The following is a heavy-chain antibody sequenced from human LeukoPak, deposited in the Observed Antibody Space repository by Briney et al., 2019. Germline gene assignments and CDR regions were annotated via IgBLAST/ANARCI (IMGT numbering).Heavy chain of an antibody. CDR3: ARAFGDYVWGSYRYYGMDV. CDR2: IKQDGSEK. J-gene: IGHJ6*02. Sequence: GGSLRLSCAASGFTFSSYWMSWVRQPPGKGLEWVANIKQDGSEKYYVDSVKGRFTIPRDNAKNSLYLQMNSLRAEDTAVYYCARAFGDYVWGSYRYYGMDVWGQGTTVTVSS. CDR1: GFTFSSYW. V-gene: IGHV3-7*01. D-gene: IGHD3-16*02.